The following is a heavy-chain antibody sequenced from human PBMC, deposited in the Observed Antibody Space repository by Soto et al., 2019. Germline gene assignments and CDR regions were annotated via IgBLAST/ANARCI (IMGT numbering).Heavy chain of an antibody. CDR2: IVVGSGNT. CDR3: AAERYYDSSGYYHN. D-gene: IGHD3-22*01. J-gene: IGHJ4*02. V-gene: IGHV1-58*01. Sequence: SVKVSCKASGLTFTSSAVQWVRQARGQRLEWIGWIVVGSGNTNYAQKFQERVTITRDMSTSTAYMELSSLRSEDTAVYYCAAERYYDSSGYYHNWGQGTLVTVSS. CDR1: GLTFTSSA.